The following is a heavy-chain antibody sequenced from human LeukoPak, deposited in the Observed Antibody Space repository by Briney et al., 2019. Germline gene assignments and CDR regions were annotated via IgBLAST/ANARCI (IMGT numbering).Heavy chain of an antibody. V-gene: IGHV3-48*02. Sequence: GGSLRLSCAACGFTFRSHSMSWVRQVPGKGLECVSYISSTSGTIYYADSVKGRFTISRDNAKNSLYLQMNSLREEDTAVYYCARDYYGMDVWGQGTTVTVSS. CDR2: ISSTSGTI. CDR1: GFTFRSHS. CDR3: ARDYYGMDV. J-gene: IGHJ6*02.